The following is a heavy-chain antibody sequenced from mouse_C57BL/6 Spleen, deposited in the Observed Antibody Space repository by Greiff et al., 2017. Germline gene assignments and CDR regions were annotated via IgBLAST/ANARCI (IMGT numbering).Heavy chain of an antibody. Sequence: QVQLQQSGPGLVQPSQSLSITCTVSGFSLTSYGVHWVRQSPGKGLEWLGVIWSGGSTDYNAAFISRLSISKDNSKSQVFFKMNSRQADDTAIYYCARKGYYGSSYDWFAYWGQGTLVTVSA. CDR2: IWSGGST. J-gene: IGHJ3*01. V-gene: IGHV2-2*01. D-gene: IGHD1-1*01. CDR3: ARKGYYGSSYDWFAY. CDR1: GFSLTSYG.